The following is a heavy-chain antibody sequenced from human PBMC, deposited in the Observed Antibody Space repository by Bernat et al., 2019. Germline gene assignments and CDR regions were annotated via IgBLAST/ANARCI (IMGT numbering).Heavy chain of an antibody. Sequence: QVQLQESGPGLVKPSQTLSLTCTVSGDSISSGNYYWSWIRQLPGKGLEWIGYIFYSGRTYYNPSLKSRVTMSVDKSKNQFSLKLSSVTAADTAVYYCAREVWYYDSSGYCFYFDYWGQGTLVTVSS. J-gene: IGHJ4*02. CDR2: IFYSGRT. CDR3: AREVWYYDSSGYCFYFDY. CDR1: GDSISSGNYY. V-gene: IGHV4-31*03. D-gene: IGHD3-22*01.